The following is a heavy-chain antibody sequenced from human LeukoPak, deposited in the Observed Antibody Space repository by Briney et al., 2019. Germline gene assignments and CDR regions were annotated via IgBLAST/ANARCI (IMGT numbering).Heavy chain of an antibody. CDR1: GLSISNFW. J-gene: IGHJ4*02. D-gene: IGHD1-1*01. CDR2: IDKNGNEI. V-gene: IGHV3-7*01. Sequence: GGSLRLSCAASGLSISNFWMHWVRQVPGKGLEWVAIIDKNGNEIKYVDSVKGRFTLSRDNAKNSVYLQMNSLRTEDTALYYCVTDGDKWNDFEYWGQGTLVTVSS. CDR3: VTDGDKWNDFEY.